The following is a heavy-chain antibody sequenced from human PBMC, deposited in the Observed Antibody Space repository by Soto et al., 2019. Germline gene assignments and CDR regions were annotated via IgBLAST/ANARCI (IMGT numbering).Heavy chain of an antibody. CDR1: GGSVSRGDYY. Sequence: PSETLSLTCTVSGGSVSRGDYYWSWIRQPPGKGLEWIGYIYYSGNTNYNPSLKSRVIISVDTSKNLFSLKLSSVTAADTAVYYCARDSKGYYDILTGYYLGHWFDPWGQGTLVNVSS. J-gene: IGHJ5*02. CDR3: ARDSKGYYDILTGYYLGHWFDP. V-gene: IGHV4-61*08. CDR2: IYYSGNT. D-gene: IGHD3-9*01.